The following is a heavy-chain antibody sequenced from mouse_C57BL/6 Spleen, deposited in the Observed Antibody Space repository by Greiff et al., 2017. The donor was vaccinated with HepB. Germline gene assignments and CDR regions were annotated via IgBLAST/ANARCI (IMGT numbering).Heavy chain of an antibody. D-gene: IGHD1-1*01. CDR3: AGSYYGSNPNWAFAY. CDR2: IYPGDGDK. V-gene: IGHV1-82*01. CDR1: GYAFSSSW. J-gene: IGHJ3*01. Sequence: QVQLQQSGPELVKPGASVKISCKASGYAFSSSWMNWVQQRPGKGLEWIGLIYPGDGDKNYNGKFKGKATLTADKSSSTAYMQLSSLTSEDSAVYFCAGSYYGSNPNWAFAYWGQGTLVTVAA.